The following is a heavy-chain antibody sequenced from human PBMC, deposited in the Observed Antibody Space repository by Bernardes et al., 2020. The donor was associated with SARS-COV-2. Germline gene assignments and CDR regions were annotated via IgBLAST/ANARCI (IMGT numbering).Heavy chain of an antibody. J-gene: IGHJ4*02. Sequence: ASVKVSCKASGYLFTTYFIHWVRQAPGQGLEWMGIINPSRGVSSYAQRFQGRVSMTRDTSTSTVYMELRSLRSEDTAIYYCARGTIGLPGSFWGQGTLVSVSS. CDR3: ARGTIGLPGSF. V-gene: IGHV1-46*01. CDR2: INPSRGVS. CDR1: GYLFTTYF. D-gene: IGHD7-27*01.